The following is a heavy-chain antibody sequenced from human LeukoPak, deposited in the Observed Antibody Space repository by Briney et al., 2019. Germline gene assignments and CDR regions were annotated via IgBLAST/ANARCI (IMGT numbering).Heavy chain of an antibody. D-gene: IGHD2/OR15-2a*01. CDR2: ISSSNDYI. V-gene: IGHV3-21*01. CDR1: GFTFSTST. CDR3: VRIPNSADFPNWFDP. J-gene: IGHJ5*02. Sequence: GGSLRLSCAASGFTFSTSTMNWVRQAPGKGLEWVSSISSSNDYIYYADSVKGRFTISRDNPKNSLYLQMNSLRAEDTAVYYCVRIPNSADFPNWFDPGGQGTLVTVSS.